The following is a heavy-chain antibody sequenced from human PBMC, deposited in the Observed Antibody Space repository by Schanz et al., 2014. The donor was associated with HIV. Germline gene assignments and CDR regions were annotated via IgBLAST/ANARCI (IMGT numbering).Heavy chain of an antibody. V-gene: IGHV1-46*01. J-gene: IGHJ5*02. D-gene: IGHD2-2*02. Sequence: QVQLVQSGAEVRKSGASVKVSCKASGYTFTNYGITWVRQAPGQGLEWMGIINPRGGSTSYAQKFQGRVTMTRDTSTSTVYMELSSLRSEDTAVYYCARSPEYLGWFDPWGQGTQVTVSS. CDR1: GYTFTNYG. CDR3: ARSPEYLGWFDP. CDR2: INPRGGST.